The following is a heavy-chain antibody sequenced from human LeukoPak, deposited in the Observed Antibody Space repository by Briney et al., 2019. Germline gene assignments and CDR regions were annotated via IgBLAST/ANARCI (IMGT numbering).Heavy chain of an antibody. CDR3: ARIPLGYSGAYYFDY. V-gene: IGHV4-4*09. Sequence: SETLTLTCTVSRGSISGSIRSYYWSWLRQPPGKGLEWIGYISSSGSVNDNPSLRSRVTISLDTFKNQFFLNLSSVSAADTAVYYCARIPLGYSGAYYFDYWGQGTLVTVSP. D-gene: IGHD5-12*01. J-gene: IGHJ4*02. CDR1: RGSISGSIRSYY. CDR2: ISSSGSV.